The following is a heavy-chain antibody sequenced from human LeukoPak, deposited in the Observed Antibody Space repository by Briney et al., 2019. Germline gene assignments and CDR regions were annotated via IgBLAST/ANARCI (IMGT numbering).Heavy chain of an antibody. J-gene: IGHJ4*02. V-gene: IGHV6-1*01. CDR3: ARGVPMGDILTGFFDY. CDR2: AYYRSKWYN. D-gene: IGHD3-9*01. CDR1: GDRVSSNSAA. Sequence: SQTLSLICAISGDRVSSNSAAWNWIRQSPSRGLEWLGRAYYRSKWYNDYAVSVKSRITINPDTSKNQFSLQLNSVTPEDTAVYYCARGVPMGDILTGFFDYWAQGTLVTVSS.